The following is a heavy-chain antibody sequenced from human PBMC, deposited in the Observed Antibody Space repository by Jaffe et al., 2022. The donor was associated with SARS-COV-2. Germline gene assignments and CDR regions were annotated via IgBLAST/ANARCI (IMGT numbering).Heavy chain of an antibody. D-gene: IGHD2-21*02. CDR3: ARDRRAYCGGDWFCYYYYGMDV. V-gene: IGHV4-61*02. Sequence: QVQLQESGPGLVKPSQTLSLTCTVSGGSISSGSYYWSWIRQPAGKGLEWIGRIYTSGSTNYNPSLKSRVTISVDTSKNQFSLKLSSVTAADTAVYYCARDRRAYCGGDWFCYYYYGMDVWGQGTTVTVSS. CDR1: GGSISSGSYY. J-gene: IGHJ6*02. CDR2: IYTSGST.